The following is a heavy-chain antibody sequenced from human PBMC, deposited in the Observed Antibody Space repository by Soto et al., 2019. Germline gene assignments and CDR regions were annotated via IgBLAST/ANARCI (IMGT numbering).Heavy chain of an antibody. J-gene: IGHJ6*02. V-gene: IGHV4-30-4*01. CDR2: IYYSGST. CDR3: ARVGFGELLAHGMDV. Sequence: PSQTLSVTCSVAGGSISSGDYYWSWNRQPPGKGLEWIGYIYYSGSTYYNPSLKSRVTISVDTSKNQFSLKLSSVTAADTAVYYCARVGFGELLAHGMDVWGQGTTVTVSS. D-gene: IGHD3-10*01. CDR1: GGSISSGDYY.